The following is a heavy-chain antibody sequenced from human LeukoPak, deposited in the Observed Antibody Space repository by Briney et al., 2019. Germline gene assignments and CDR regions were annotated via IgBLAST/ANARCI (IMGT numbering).Heavy chain of an antibody. V-gene: IGHV3-7*03. CDR1: GFTFSDYW. CDR3: ARDLYYYDSSGYYH. Sequence: GGSLRLSCAASGFTFSDYWMTWVRQAPGKGLEWVANIKQDGSEGYYVDSVKGRFTVSRDNAKSSLYLQLNSLRAEDTAVYYCARDLYYYDSSGYYHWGQGTLVTVSS. J-gene: IGHJ5*02. D-gene: IGHD3-22*01. CDR2: IKQDGSEG.